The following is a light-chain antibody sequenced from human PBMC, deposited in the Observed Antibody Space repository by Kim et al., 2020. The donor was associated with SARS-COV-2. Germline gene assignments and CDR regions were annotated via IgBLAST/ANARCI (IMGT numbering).Light chain of an antibody. J-gene: IGLJ3*02. CDR2: SDD. CDR3: ATWDDSLEAWV. CDR1: YSNIGSNA. V-gene: IGLV1-44*01. Sequence: GQTVYITGSGSYSNIGSNAIHWYQVFPGTAPKLLIYSDDRRPSGVPDRFSGSKSGTSASLALSGLLSDDEAVYYCATWDDSLEAWVFGGGTQLTVL.